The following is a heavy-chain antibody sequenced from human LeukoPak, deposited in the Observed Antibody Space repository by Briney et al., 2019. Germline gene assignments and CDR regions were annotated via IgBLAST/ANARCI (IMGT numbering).Heavy chain of an antibody. D-gene: IGHD5-24*01. J-gene: IGHJ4*02. CDR2: INHSGST. CDR3: ARRGPVRRDGYNLDY. CDR1: GGSISSYY. Sequence: SETLSLTCTVSGGSISSYYWSWIRQPPGKGLEWIGEINHSGSTNYNPSLKSRVTISVDTSKNQFSLKLSSVTAADTAVYYCARRGPVRRDGYNLDYWGQGTLVTVSS. V-gene: IGHV4-34*01.